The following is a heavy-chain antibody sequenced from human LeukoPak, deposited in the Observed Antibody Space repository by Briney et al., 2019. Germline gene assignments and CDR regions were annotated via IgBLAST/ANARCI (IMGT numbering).Heavy chain of an antibody. CDR3: ARPDDSESFYRANHY. CDR2: ISNDGNNK. V-gene: IGHV3-30*04. J-gene: IGHJ4*02. D-gene: IGHD3-10*01. CDR1: GFSFNTYP. Sequence: PGRSLRLSCAASGFSFNTYPMHWVRQAPGKGLEWVAVISNDGNNKYYADSVKGRFTISRDSSNNTLSLQMNGLRVEDTAVYYCARPDDSESFYRANHYWGRGTLVTVS.